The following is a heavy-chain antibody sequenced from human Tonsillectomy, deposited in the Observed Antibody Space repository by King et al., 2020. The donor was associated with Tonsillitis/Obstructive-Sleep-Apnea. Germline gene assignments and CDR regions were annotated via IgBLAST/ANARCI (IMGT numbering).Heavy chain of an antibody. J-gene: IGHJ4*02. D-gene: IGHD6-13*01. CDR3: ANEGWIEATGKGDY. Sequence: VQLVESGGGLVQPGGSLRLSCAASGFTFSSYDMSWVRQAPGKGLEWVSSISGSGGSTYYADSVKGRFTISRDNSNNTLYLQMNSLRAEDTAVYYCANEGWIEATGKGDYWGQGTLVTVSP. CDR1: GFTFSSYD. CDR2: ISGSGGST. V-gene: IGHV3-23*04.